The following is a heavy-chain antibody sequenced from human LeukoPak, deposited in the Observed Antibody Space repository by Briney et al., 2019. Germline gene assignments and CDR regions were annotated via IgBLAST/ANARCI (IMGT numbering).Heavy chain of an antibody. CDR1: GYTFTGYY. J-gene: IGHJ5*02. CDR3: ARELIEDQNWFDP. D-gene: IGHD2/OR15-2a*01. Sequence: ASVKVSCKASGYTFTGYYMHWVRQAPGQGLEWMGWLNPHSGVTKYAQKFQGRVIMTRDTSISTAYMDLSGLRYDDTAVYFCARELIEDQNWFDPWGQGTLVTVSS. CDR2: LNPHSGVT. V-gene: IGHV1-2*02.